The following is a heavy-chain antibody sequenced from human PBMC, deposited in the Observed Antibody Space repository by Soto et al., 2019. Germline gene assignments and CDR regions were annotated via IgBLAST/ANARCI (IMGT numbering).Heavy chain of an antibody. CDR2: INPSDGNT. V-gene: IGHV1-46*01. D-gene: IGHD3-16*01. CDR1: VYTFSDYF. CDR3: AFSNNDAYNIHDY. J-gene: IGHJ4*02. Sequence: GALVKVSCKASVYTFSDYFLHWVRQAPGQGLEWMGIINPSDGNTYYAQKFQGRPTLTRDTSTSTGYMELSSRNSEDTAVYYCAFSNNDAYNIHDYWGQGALVTSPQ.